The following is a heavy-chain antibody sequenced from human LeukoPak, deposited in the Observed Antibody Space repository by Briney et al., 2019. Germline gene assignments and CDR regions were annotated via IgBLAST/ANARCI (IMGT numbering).Heavy chain of an antibody. CDR3: ARVEHDYDDGRYFDL. V-gene: IGHV1-2*02. D-gene: IGHD4-17*01. CDR1: GYTFTGYF. J-gene: IGHJ2*01. CDR2: INPNSGGT. Sequence: ASVKVSCKPPGYTFTGYFIHWVRQAPGQGLEWMGWINPNSGGTNYAQKFQGRVTMTRDTSISTAYMELSRLRSDDTAVYYCARVEHDYDDGRYFDLWGRGTLVTVSS.